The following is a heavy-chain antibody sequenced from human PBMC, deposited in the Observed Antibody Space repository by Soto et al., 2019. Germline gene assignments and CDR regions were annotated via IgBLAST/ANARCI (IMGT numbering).Heavy chain of an antibody. CDR1: GYTFTRSG. D-gene: IGHD5-12*01. Sequence: QVQLVQSGAEVKKPGASVKVSCKASGYTFTRSGISWVRQAPGQGLEWMGWISTYNGDTNYAQTFQGRVTLTTDTSTSTVYMELRSLSSDATAVYYCAREGVAPYYYYGMDVWGQGTPVTVSS. CDR2: ISTYNGDT. J-gene: IGHJ6*02. CDR3: AREGVAPYYYYGMDV. V-gene: IGHV1-18*01.